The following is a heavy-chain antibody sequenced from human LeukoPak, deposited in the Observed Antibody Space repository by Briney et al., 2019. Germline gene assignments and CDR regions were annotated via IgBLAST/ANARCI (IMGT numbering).Heavy chain of an antibody. Sequence: PSETLSLPCAVYGGSFSGYSWSWIRQPPEKGLEWIGEITNSGSTNYNPSLKSRVTLSVDTTKNRISLKLSSVTAADTAVYYCAIRRGDTAMVSRGYFDYWGQGTLVTVSS. CDR1: GGSFSGYS. J-gene: IGHJ4*02. V-gene: IGHV4-34*01. D-gene: IGHD5-18*01. CDR3: AIRRGDTAMVSRGYFDY. CDR2: ITNSGST.